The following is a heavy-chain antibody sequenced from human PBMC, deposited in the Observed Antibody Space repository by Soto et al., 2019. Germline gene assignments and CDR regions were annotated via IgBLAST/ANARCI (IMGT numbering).Heavy chain of an antibody. V-gene: IGHV4-59*01. Sequence: SETLSLTCTVSGGSISTYYWSWIRQPPGRGLEWIGNIYYSGSTNYNPSLKSRVTISVDSPKNQFSLNLSSVTAADTAVYYCARGPPEAVYYGMDVWGQGTTVTVSS. CDR1: GGSISTYY. CDR2: IYYSGST. J-gene: IGHJ6*02. CDR3: ARGPPEAVYYGMDV.